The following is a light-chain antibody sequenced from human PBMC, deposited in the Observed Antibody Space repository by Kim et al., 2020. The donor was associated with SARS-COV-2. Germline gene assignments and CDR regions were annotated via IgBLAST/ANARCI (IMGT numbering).Light chain of an antibody. J-gene: IGLJ2*01. CDR1: NIGSKS. CDR3: QVWDSSSDHPV. Sequence: YELTQPPSVSVAPGKTARITCGGNNIGSKSVHWYQQKPGQAPVLVIYYDSDRPSGIPERFSGSNSGNTATLTISRVEAGDEADYYCQVWDSSSDHPVFGG. V-gene: IGLV3-21*04. CDR2: YDS.